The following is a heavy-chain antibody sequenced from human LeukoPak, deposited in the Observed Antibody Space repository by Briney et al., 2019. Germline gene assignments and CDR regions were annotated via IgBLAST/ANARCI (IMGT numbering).Heavy chain of an antibody. D-gene: IGHD5-24*01. CDR3: ARGREDGYNFRGPKRRRFDY. CDR2: INHSGST. Sequence: PSETLSLTCAVYGGSFSGYYWSWIRQHPGKGLEWIGEINHSGSTNYNPSLKSRVTISVDTSKNQFSLKLSSVTAADTAVYYCARGREDGYNFRGPKRRRFDYWGQGTLVTVSS. V-gene: IGHV4-34*01. CDR1: GGSFSGYY. J-gene: IGHJ4*02.